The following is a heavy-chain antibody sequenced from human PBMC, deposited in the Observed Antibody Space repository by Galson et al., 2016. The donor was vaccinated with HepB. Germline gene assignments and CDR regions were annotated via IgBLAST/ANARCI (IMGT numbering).Heavy chain of an antibody. CDR2: TYYRSNWYN. J-gene: IGHJ6*02. CDR3: ARVRGGGTLYGMDF. Sequence: CAISGDSVSANSVAWNWIRQSPSRGLEWLGRTYYRSNWYNDYSVSVKGRITFNADTSKNQVSLHLNSVTPEDTAVYYCARVRGGGTLYGMDFWGQGTTVTVSS. V-gene: IGHV6-1*01. D-gene: IGHD3-16*01. CDR1: GDSVSANSVA.